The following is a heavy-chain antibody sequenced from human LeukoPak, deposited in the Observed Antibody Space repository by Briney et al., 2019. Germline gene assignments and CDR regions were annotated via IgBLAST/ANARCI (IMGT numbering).Heavy chain of an antibody. V-gene: IGHV3-23*01. D-gene: IGHD1-1*01. CDR3: AKNPRLEGWIYFDS. J-gene: IGHJ4*02. Sequence: GGSLRLSCAASGFTFSSYSMRWVREAPGKGMEWVSSISGSGGRIDYADSVKGRFTISRDNSKNTLSLQMNSLTAEDTAVYYCAKNPRLEGWIYFDSWGQGILVTVSS. CDR2: ISGSGGRI. CDR1: GFTFSSYS.